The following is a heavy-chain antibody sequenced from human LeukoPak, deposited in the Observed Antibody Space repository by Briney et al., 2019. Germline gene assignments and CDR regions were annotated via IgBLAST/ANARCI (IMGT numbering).Heavy chain of an antibody. CDR2: MNPNSGNT. V-gene: IGHV1-8*01. CDR1: GYTFTSYD. D-gene: IGHD1-26*01. Sequence: ASVKVSCKASGYTFTSYDINWVRQATGQGLEWMGWMNPNSGNTGYAQKFQGRVTMTRNTSISTAYMELSNLRSDDTAVYYCARGTIDSGSYYYYMDVWGKGTTVTVSS. J-gene: IGHJ6*03. CDR3: ARGTIDSGSYYYYMDV.